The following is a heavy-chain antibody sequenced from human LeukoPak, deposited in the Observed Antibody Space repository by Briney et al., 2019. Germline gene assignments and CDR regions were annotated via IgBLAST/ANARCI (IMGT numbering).Heavy chain of an antibody. D-gene: IGHD1-26*01. J-gene: IGHJ3*02. V-gene: IGHV3-21*01. CDR1: DFTFSTYS. CDR2: ISSSSTYV. Sequence: GGSLRLSCAASDFTFSTYSMNWVRQAPGKGLEWVSSISSSSTYVYYADSVKGRFTISRDNAKNSLYLQMNSLRAEDTAVYYCAREPIVGAPWRAFDIWGQGTMVTVSS. CDR3: AREPIVGAPWRAFDI.